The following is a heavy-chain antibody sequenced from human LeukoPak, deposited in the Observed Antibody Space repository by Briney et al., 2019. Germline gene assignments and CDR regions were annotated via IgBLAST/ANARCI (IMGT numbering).Heavy chain of an antibody. CDR3: AKIRPSSVNY. Sequence: PGGSLRLSCAASGFTFSSYWMSWVRQAPGKGLEWVSGISNNGGSTYYADSVKGRFTISRDNSKNTLYLQINSLSAEDTAVYYCAKIRPSSVNYWGQGTLVTVSS. V-gene: IGHV3-23*01. D-gene: IGHD3-3*01. CDR1: GFTFSSYW. J-gene: IGHJ4*02. CDR2: ISNNGGST.